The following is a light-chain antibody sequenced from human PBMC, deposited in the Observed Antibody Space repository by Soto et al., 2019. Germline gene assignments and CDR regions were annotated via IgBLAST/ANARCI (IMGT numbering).Light chain of an antibody. CDR1: QSVSSSY. CDR2: GAS. Sequence: EMVIGLSPATLSVSPGERATFSCRASQSVSSSYLAWYQQKPGQAPRLLIYGASSRATGIPDRFSGSGSGTDFTLTISSLEPEDFAVYYCQQRTNWPITFGQGTKVDI. J-gene: IGKJ1*01. V-gene: IGKV3D-20*02. CDR3: QQRTNWPIT.